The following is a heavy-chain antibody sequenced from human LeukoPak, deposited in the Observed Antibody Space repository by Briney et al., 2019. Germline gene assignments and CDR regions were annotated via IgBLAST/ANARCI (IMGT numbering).Heavy chain of an antibody. CDR3: ARDSSSGWFFTICFDY. CDR1: GFTFSSYS. V-gene: IGHV3-21*01. Sequence: GGSLRLSCAASGFTFSSYSMNWVRQAPGKGLEWVSSISSSSSYIYYADSVKGRFTISRDNAKNSLYLQMNSLRAEDTAVYYCARDSSSGWFFTICFDYWGQGTLVTVSS. CDR2: ISSSSSYI. D-gene: IGHD6-19*01. J-gene: IGHJ4*02.